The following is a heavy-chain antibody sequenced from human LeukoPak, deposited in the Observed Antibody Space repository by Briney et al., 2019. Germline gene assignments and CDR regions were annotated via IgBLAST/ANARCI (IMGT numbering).Heavy chain of an antibody. CDR1: GGSISSTNYY. J-gene: IGHJ4*02. D-gene: IGHD3/OR15-3a*01. Sequence: SETLSLTCPVAGGSISSTNYYWGWIRQPPGKGLEWIGSIYYSGSTYYNPSLKSRVTISVDTSKNQFSLRLRSVTAADTAVYYCARDIWTGYYPSYNFDYWGQGALVTVSS. CDR3: ARDIWTGYYPSYNFDY. V-gene: IGHV4-39*07. CDR2: IYYSGST.